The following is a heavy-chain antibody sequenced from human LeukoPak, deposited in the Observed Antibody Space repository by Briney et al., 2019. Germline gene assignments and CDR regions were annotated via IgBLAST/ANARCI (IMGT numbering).Heavy chain of an antibody. D-gene: IGHD6-19*01. V-gene: IGHV3-30-3*01. Sequence: QAGGSLRLSCVVSGFTFNRCWMNWVRQAPGKGLEWVAVISYDGSNKYYADSVKGRFTISRDNSKNTLYLQMNSLRAEDTAVYYCARGLYSSGWQAITPNRIIYGMDVWGQGTTVTVSS. J-gene: IGHJ6*02. CDR2: ISYDGSNK. CDR1: GFTFNRCW. CDR3: ARGLYSSGWQAITPNRIIYGMDV.